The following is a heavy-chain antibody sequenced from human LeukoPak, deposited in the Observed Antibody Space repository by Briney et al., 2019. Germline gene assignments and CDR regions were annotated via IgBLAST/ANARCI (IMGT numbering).Heavy chain of an antibody. V-gene: IGHV3-74*01. CDR1: GFTFSSYG. CDR2: INSDGSST. Sequence: GGSLRLSCAASGFTFSSYGMTWVRQAPGKGLVWVSRINSDGSSTSYADSVKGRFTISRDNAKNTLYLQMNSLRAEDTAVYYCARAGTYYYDSSGYYPDAFDIWGQGTMVTVSS. J-gene: IGHJ3*02. D-gene: IGHD3-22*01. CDR3: ARAGTYYYDSSGYYPDAFDI.